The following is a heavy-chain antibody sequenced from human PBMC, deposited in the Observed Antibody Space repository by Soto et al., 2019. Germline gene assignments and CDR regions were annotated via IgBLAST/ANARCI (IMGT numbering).Heavy chain of an antibody. CDR2: MNPNSGNT. CDR3: ARGLVGFDY. CDR1: GYSFTGYS. Sequence: GASVKVSCKTSGYSFTGYSVHWVRQATGQGLEWMGWMNPNSGNTGYAQKFQGRVTMTRNTSISTAYMELSSLRSEDTAVYYCARGLVGFDYWGQGTLVTVSS. J-gene: IGHJ4*02. V-gene: IGHV1-8*02.